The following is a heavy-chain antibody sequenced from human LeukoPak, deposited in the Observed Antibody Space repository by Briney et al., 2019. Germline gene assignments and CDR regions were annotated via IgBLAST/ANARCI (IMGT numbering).Heavy chain of an antibody. CDR2: IGSSGSTV. D-gene: IGHD4-23*01. CDR1: GFTFSAYE. V-gene: IGHV3-48*03. CDR3: ARDTLEYSNSPDALDI. Sequence: PGGSLRLSCAASGFTFSAYEMNWVRQAPGKGLEWVKYIGSSGSTVYYADSVKGRFTISRDNAKNSLYMQMESLRDEDTVIYYCARDTLEYSNSPDALDIWGQGTMVTVSS. J-gene: IGHJ3*02.